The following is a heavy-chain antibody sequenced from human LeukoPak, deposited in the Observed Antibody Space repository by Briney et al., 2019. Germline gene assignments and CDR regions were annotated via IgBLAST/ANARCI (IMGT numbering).Heavy chain of an antibody. CDR1: GDSISSSGYY. CDR2: IYYSGST. D-gene: IGHD4-17*01. V-gene: IGHV4-61*03. J-gene: IGHJ4*02. CDR3: ARHDYCEFYFFGH. Sequence: SETLSLTCSVSGDSISSSGYYWSWIRQPPGKGLEWIGYIYYSGSTKYNPSLKSRVTMSVDTSKNHFSLELTSVTAADTAIYYCARHDYCEFYFFGHWGQGALVTVSS.